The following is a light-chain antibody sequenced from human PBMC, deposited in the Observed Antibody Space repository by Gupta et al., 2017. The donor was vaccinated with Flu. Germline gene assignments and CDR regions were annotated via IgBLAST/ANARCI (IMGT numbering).Light chain of an antibody. CDR3: QSYDSSLSAWV. CDR2: VNS. J-gene: IGLJ3*02. Sequence: QSVLTQPPSVSGAPGQRVTISCSGSSSNIGATYDVNWYQHLPGTAPKLLIYVNSNRPSGIPDRFSGSKSGTSASLAIPGLQAEDEADYYCQSYDSSLSAWVFGGGTRLTVL. CDR1: SSNIGATYD. V-gene: IGLV1-40*01.